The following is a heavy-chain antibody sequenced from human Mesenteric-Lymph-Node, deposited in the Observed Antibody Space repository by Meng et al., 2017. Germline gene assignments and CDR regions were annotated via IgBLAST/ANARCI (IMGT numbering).Heavy chain of an antibody. CDR3: ARPGGYGGKSYYYYGMDV. V-gene: IGHV5-51*01. CDR2: IYPGDSDT. D-gene: IGHD4-23*01. Sequence: GESLKISCEGSGYSFTSYWIAWVRQMPGKGLEWMGIIYPGDSDTRYSPSFQGQVTISADKSINTAYLQWSSLKASDTAIYYCARPGGYGGKSYYYYGMDVWAKGPRSPSP. J-gene: IGHJ6*02. CDR1: GYSFTSYW.